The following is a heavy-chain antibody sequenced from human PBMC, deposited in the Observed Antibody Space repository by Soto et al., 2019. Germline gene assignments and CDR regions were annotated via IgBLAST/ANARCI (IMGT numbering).Heavy chain of an antibody. Sequence: SVKVSCRASGYPCTGSDIHWVREAPVQGLEWMGWINPKSGDSKYAQKFQGRVTMTTDTSITTAFMELSGLRSDDTAMFYCARAALAAPRSGEYAMDVWGQGTTVTVSS. CDR1: GYPCTGSD. CDR2: INPKSGDS. J-gene: IGHJ6*02. V-gene: IGHV1-2*02. CDR3: ARAALAAPRSGEYAMDV. D-gene: IGHD6-13*01.